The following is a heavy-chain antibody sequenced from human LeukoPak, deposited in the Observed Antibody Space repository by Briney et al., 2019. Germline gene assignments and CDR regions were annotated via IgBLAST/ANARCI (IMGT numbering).Heavy chain of an antibody. CDR2: INWNGGST. D-gene: IGHD4-17*01. Sequence: GGSLRLSCAASGFTFDDYGMSWVRQAPGKGLEWVSGINWNGGSTGYADSVKGRFTISRDNAKNSLYLQMNSLRAEDTALYYCARSYGDYVGGWFDPWGQGTLVTVSS. CDR3: ARSYGDYVGGWFDP. V-gene: IGHV3-20*04. J-gene: IGHJ5*02. CDR1: GFTFDDYG.